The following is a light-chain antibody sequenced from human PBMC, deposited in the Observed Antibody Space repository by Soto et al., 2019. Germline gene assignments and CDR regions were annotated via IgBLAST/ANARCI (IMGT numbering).Light chain of an antibody. CDR2: WAS. CDR1: QSVLYSSNNKNY. V-gene: IGKV4-1*01. CDR3: QQHYSSPVG. J-gene: IGKJ2*01. Sequence: DIVMTQSPDSLAVSLGERATINCKSSQSVLYSSNNKNYLAWYQQKPGQPPKLLIYWASTRESGVPDRFSGSGSGTDFTLTISSLQAEDVAVYYCQQHYSSPVGFGQGTKLEIK.